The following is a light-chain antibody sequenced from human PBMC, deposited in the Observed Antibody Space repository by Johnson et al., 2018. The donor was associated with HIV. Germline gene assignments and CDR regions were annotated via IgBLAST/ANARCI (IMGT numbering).Light chain of an antibody. CDR1: SSNIGNNY. V-gene: IGLV1-51*02. J-gene: IGLJ1*01. CDR3: GTWDNSLSTGAV. CDR2: ENN. Sequence: QSVLTQPPSVSVAPGQKVTISCSGSSSNIGNNYVSWYQQLPGTAPKLLIYENNMRPSGIPDRFSGSKSGTSAPLGIAGLQTGDEADYYCGTWDNSLSTGAVFGTGTKVTVL.